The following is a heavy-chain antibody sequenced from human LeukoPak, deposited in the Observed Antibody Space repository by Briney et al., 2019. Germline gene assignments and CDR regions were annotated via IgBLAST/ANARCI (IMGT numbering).Heavy chain of an antibody. CDR2: ISSSGST. Sequence: PSETLSLTCTVSGDSISSGDYYWSWIRQPAGKGLEWIGRISSSGSTNYNPSLKSRVTISVDTSKNQFSLKLNSVTAADTAVYYCASWHEMATIWATFDYWGQGTLVTVSS. V-gene: IGHV4-61*02. J-gene: IGHJ4*02. CDR3: ASWHEMATIWATFDY. D-gene: IGHD5-24*01. CDR1: GDSISSGDYY.